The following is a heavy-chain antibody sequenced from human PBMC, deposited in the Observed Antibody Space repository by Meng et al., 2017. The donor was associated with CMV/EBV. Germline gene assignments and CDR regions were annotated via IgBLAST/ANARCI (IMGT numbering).Heavy chain of an antibody. V-gene: IGHV3-30*02. CDR1: GFTFSSYG. J-gene: IGHJ4*02. CDR2: IRYDGSNK. Sequence: GESLKISCAASGFTFSSYGMHWVRQAPGKGLEWVAFIRYDGSNKYYADSAKGRFTISRDNSKNTLYLQMNSLRAEDTAVYYCAKDDLRYYWGQGTLVTVSS. D-gene: IGHD2-21*02. CDR3: AKDDLRYY.